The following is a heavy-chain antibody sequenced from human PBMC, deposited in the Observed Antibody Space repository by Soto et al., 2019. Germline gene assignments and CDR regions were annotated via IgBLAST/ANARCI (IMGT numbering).Heavy chain of an antibody. Sequence: SETLSLTCTVSGGSISSSSYYWGWIRQPPGKGLEWIGSIYYSGSTYYNPSLKSRVTISVDTSKNQFSLKLSSVTAADTAVYYCAREFCSGGSCYSKWLTYDAFDIWGQGTMVTVSS. J-gene: IGHJ3*02. CDR3: AREFCSGGSCYSKWLTYDAFDI. CDR1: GGSISSSSYY. D-gene: IGHD2-15*01. CDR2: IYYSGST. V-gene: IGHV4-39*01.